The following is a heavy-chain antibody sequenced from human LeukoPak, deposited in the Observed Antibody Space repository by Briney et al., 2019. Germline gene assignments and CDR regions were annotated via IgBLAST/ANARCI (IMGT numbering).Heavy chain of an antibody. CDR1: GYSFTSFW. Sequence: NLGESLKISCKGSGYSFTSFWIGWVRQMPGKGLEWMGIIYPGDSDTRYSPSFQGQVTISADKSISTAYLQWSSLKASDTAMYYCAGGPLTDWNGAFDIWGQGTMVTVSS. D-gene: IGHD3-3*01. J-gene: IGHJ3*02. CDR3: AGGPLTDWNGAFDI. CDR2: IYPGDSDT. V-gene: IGHV5-51*01.